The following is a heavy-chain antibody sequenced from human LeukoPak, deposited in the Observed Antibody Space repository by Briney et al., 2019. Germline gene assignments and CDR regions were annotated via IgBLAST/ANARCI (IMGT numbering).Heavy chain of an antibody. V-gene: IGHV4-4*07. CDR2: IYTSGST. J-gene: IGHJ6*02. Sequence: PSETLSLTCTVSGGSISSYYWSWIRQPAGKGLEWIGRIYTSGSTNYNPSLKSRVTMSVDTSKNQFPLKLSSVTAADTAVYYCARDPPIVATIWDYYGMDVWGQGTTVTVSS. D-gene: IGHD5-12*01. CDR3: ARDPPIVATIWDYYGMDV. CDR1: GGSISSYY.